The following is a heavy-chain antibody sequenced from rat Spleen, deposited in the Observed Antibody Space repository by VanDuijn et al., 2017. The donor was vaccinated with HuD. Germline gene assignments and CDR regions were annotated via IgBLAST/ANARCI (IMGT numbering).Heavy chain of an antibody. V-gene: IGHV5S23*01. Sequence: EVQLVESGGGLVQPGRSLKLSCSASGFTFSSFPMAWVRQAPTKGLEWVASISPSGGSTYYRDSVKGRFTISRDNAKSTLYLQMDSLRSEDTATYYCATEGHTTAPWGQGVMVTVSS. J-gene: IGHJ2*01. CDR3: ATEGHTTAP. CDR2: ISPSGGST. D-gene: IGHD1-6*01. CDR1: GFTFSSFP.